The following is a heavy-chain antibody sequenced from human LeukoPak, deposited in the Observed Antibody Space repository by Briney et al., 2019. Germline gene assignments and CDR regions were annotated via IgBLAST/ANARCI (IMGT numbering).Heavy chain of an antibody. J-gene: IGHJ4*02. CDR2: ISGSGSNT. Sequence: PGGSLSLSCAACRFTFIFYAMSGARQAPGRGLEWVSSISGSGSNTYYADSVKGRFTSSRDNSKNTLYMQVNSLRAEDTAIYYCAKGGSIGTIYYFDYWGQGALVTVSS. CDR1: RFTFIFYA. V-gene: IGHV3-23*01. CDR3: AKGGSIGTIYYFDY. D-gene: IGHD5-24*01.